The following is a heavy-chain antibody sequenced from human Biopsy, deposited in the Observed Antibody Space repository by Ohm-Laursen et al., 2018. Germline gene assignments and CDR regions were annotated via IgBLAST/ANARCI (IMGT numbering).Heavy chain of an antibody. Sequence: PSQTLSLTCTVFGDSVSSGSFYWTWIRQPPGQGLEYIGYIYDRGSTANYNPSLESRVTMSVDMPKNQFSLKLSSVTAADTAIYYCARGMRSSGWPYFDSWGQGTLVTVSS. J-gene: IGHJ4*02. CDR3: ARGMRSSGWPYFDS. CDR2: IYDRGSTA. CDR1: GDSVSSGSFY. V-gene: IGHV4-61*01. D-gene: IGHD6-19*01.